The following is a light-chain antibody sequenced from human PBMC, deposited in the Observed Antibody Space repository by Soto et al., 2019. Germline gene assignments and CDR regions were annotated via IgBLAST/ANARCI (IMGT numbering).Light chain of an antibody. V-gene: IGKV3-15*01. J-gene: IGKJ2*01. CDR2: HAS. CDR1: QSVNSN. Sequence: EIVMTQSPATLSVSPGERATLSCRASQSVNSNLAWYQQKPGQAPRLLIYHASTRATGIPARFSGSGSGTEFTLTISSLQSEDFAFYYCQQYNNWYAFGQGTKLEIK. CDR3: QQYNNWYA.